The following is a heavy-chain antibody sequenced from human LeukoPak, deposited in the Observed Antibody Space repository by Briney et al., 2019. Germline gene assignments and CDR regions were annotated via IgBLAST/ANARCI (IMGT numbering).Heavy chain of an antibody. J-gene: IGHJ4*02. CDR1: GGSISSSSYY. V-gene: IGHV4-39*01. Sequence: PSETLSLTCTVSGGSISSSSYYWGWIRQPPGKGLEWIGSIYYTGTTYYNPSLKSRVAMSVDTSKNQFSLKLNSVTAADTAVYYCARQGIVGATLYYWGQGSLATVSS. D-gene: IGHD1-26*01. CDR2: IYYTGTT. CDR3: ARQGIVGATLYY.